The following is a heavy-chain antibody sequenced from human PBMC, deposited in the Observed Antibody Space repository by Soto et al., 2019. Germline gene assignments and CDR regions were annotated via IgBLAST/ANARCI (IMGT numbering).Heavy chain of an antibody. J-gene: IGHJ5*01. CDR3: ASPAAGS. V-gene: IGHV4-39*01. CDR1: GAALFSSSYY. CDR2: IHYSGST. Sequence: TPSVRGTVSGAALFSSSYYWGWLRQPPGKGLEWIGTIHYSGSTYYNPSLESRVTISVDTSKNKFSLKLRSLTAADTAVYYCASPAAGSWGHGTLAPVSS.